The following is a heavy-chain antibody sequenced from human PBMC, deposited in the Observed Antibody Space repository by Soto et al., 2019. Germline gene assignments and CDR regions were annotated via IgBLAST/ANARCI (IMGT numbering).Heavy chain of an antibody. V-gene: IGHV4-59*01. J-gene: IGHJ5*02. D-gene: IGHD3-9*01. Sequence: PSETLSLTCSVSGAPITSNYWTWIRQPPGKGLEWIGYLDHQGYSNYSPSLRSRVSMSIDTSKNQLSLKVHSVTAADTAVYYCARVPVTGYFHWLDTWGQGNLVTVSS. CDR1: GAPITSNY. CDR3: ARVPVTGYFHWLDT. CDR2: LDHQGYS.